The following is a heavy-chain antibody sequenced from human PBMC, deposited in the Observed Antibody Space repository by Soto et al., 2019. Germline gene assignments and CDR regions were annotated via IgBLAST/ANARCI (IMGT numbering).Heavy chain of an antibody. Sequence: QVQLVESGGGVVKPGGSLRLSCGPSRFASGFAFSVEYLVWIRQTPGKGLECVSYINNDGTYTNYADSVKGRFSISRDNTKKSFYLQMNSLRVEDTGVYYCAGARGPGNGAWFDPWGQGTLVTVSS. CDR3: AGARGPGNGAWFDP. J-gene: IGHJ5*02. D-gene: IGHD2-8*01. CDR1: GFAFSVEY. CDR2: INNDGTYT. V-gene: IGHV3-11*06.